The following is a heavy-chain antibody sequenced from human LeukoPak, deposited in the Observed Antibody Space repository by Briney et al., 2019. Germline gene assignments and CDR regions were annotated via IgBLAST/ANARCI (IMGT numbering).Heavy chain of an antibody. CDR1: GFTFSSYW. J-gene: IGHJ4*02. CDR3: AREGPSGSYDY. D-gene: IGHD1-26*01. CDR2: IKQDGSEK. Sequence: GGSLRLSCAASGFTFSSYWMSWVRQAPGKGLEWVANIKQDGSEKYYVDSVKGRFTISGDNAKNSLYLQMNSLRAEDTAVYYCAREGPSGSYDYWGQGTLVTVSS. V-gene: IGHV3-7*01.